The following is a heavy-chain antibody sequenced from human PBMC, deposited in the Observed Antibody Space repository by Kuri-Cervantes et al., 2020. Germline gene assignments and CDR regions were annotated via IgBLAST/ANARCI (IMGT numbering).Heavy chain of an antibody. D-gene: IGHD6-19*01. Sequence: SETLSLTCTVSGGSISSGDYYWSWIRQPPGEGLEWIGYIYYSGSTYYNPSLKSRVTISVDTSKNQFSLKLTSVTATDTAVYFCARAGQFIPVAGRDAFDIWGQGTLVTVSS. CDR1: GGSISSGDYY. CDR3: ARAGQFIPVAGRDAFDI. V-gene: IGHV4-30-4*01. CDR2: IYYSGST. J-gene: IGHJ3*02.